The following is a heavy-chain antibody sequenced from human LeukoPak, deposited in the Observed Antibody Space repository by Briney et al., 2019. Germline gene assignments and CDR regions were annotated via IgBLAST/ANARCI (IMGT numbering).Heavy chain of an antibody. CDR1: GGSISSYY. CDR2: IYYSGST. V-gene: IGHV4-59*01. D-gene: IGHD3-22*01. J-gene: IGHJ4*02. CDR3: ARDPPDYDSSGYYSGYFDY. Sequence: PSETLSLTCTVSGGSISSYYWSWIRQPPGKGLEWIGYIYYSGSTNYNPSLKSRVTISVDTSKNQFSLKLSSVTAADTAVYYCARDPPDYDSSGYYSGYFDYWGQGTLVTVSS.